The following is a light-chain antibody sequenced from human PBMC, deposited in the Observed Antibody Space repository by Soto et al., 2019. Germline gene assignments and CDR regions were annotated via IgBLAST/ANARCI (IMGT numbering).Light chain of an antibody. CDR1: QSVSSS. V-gene: IGKV3-15*01. J-gene: IGKJ2*01. CDR2: GAS. CDR3: QQYNNWPRT. Sequence: EIVMTQSPVTLSVSPGARATLSCRASQSVSSSLAWFQQKPGQAPRLLIYGASTRATGIPARFSGSGSGTEFTLTISSLQSEDFAVYYCQQYNNWPRTFGQGTKLEMK.